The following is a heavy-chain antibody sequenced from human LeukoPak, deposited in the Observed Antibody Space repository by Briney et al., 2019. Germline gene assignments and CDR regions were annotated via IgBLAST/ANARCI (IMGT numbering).Heavy chain of an antibody. V-gene: IGHV5-51*01. CDR2: IFPGDSDT. Sequence: GESLKISCKGSGYNFATYWIAWVRQMPGKGLEWMGVIFPGDSDTRYSPSFQGQATISADKSISTAYLQWSSLKASDTAMYYCAREREYWGQGTLVTVSS. CDR3: AREREY. J-gene: IGHJ4*02. D-gene: IGHD1-1*01. CDR1: GYNFATYW.